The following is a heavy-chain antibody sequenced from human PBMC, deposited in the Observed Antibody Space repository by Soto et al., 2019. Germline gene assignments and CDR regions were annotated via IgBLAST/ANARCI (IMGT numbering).Heavy chain of an antibody. CDR2: IITVLGTT. D-gene: IGHD2-21*01. CDR3: ARRRYCGYDGYHKPYYGMDV. Sequence: QVQLVQSGAELKKTGSSVKVSCRASGDTFSSYAVNWVRQAPGRGLEWMGRIITVLGTTDYTQNFKGRVTITAEKSTRSVYMELSSLRSEETAVYYCARRRYCGYDGYHKPYYGMDVWGQGTTVTVAS. V-gene: IGHV1-69*08. J-gene: IGHJ6*02. CDR1: GDTFSSYA.